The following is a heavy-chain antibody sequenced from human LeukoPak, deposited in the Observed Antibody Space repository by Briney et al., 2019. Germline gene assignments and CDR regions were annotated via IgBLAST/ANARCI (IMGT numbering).Heavy chain of an antibody. CDR3: ARGRGYDYVWGSYRYLDY. Sequence: SETLSLTCSVSGGSISRGSYYWNWIRQPAGKGLEWIGRIYTSGSTNYNPSLKGRVTMSVDTSKNQFSLKLSSVTAADTAVYYCARGRGYDYVWGSYRYLDYWGQGTLVTVSS. CDR2: IYTSGST. V-gene: IGHV4-61*02. D-gene: IGHD3-16*02. J-gene: IGHJ4*02. CDR1: GGSISRGSYY.